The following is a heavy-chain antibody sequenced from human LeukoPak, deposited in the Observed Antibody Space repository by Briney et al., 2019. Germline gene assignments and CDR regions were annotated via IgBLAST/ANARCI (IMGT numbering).Heavy chain of an antibody. J-gene: IGHJ4*02. D-gene: IGHD4-11*01. Sequence: GGSLRLSCTTSGFTFDDYTMSWVRQVPGKGLEWVGFIRSKAFGGTTEYAASVKGRFTISRDDSKGIAYLQMNSLKIEDTAMYYCSRAPYSNYVNLDYWGQGTLVTVSS. CDR1: GFTFDDYT. CDR3: SRAPYSNYVNLDY. V-gene: IGHV3-49*04. CDR2: IRSKAFGGTT.